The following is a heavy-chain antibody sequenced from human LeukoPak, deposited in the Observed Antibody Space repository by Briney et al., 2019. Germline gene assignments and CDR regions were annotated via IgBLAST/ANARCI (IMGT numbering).Heavy chain of an antibody. CDR3: ARGYSYSNYDGFDY. V-gene: IGHV4-4*07. Sequence: SETLSLTCTVSGGSISSYYWSWVRQPAGKGLEWIGRIYASGNTNYNPSLKGRVTMTVDTSKNQFSLNLSSVTAADTAVYYCARGYSYSNYDGFDYWGQGTLVTVSS. D-gene: IGHD4-11*01. J-gene: IGHJ4*02. CDR1: GGSISSYY. CDR2: IYASGNT.